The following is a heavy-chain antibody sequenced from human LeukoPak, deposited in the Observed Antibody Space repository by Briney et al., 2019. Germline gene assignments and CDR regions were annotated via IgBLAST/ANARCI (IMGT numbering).Heavy chain of an antibody. CDR1: GFTVSSNY. J-gene: IGHJ4*02. CDR3: ARWYRDIVVVTAIGYDY. CDR2: IYSGGST. D-gene: IGHD2-21*02. V-gene: IGHV3-53*01. Sequence: GGSLRLSCAASGFTVSSNYMSWVRQAPGKGLEWVSVIYSGGSTYYADSVKGRFTISRDNSKNTLYLQMNSLRAEDTAVYYCARWYRDIVVVTAIGYDYWGQGTLVTVSS.